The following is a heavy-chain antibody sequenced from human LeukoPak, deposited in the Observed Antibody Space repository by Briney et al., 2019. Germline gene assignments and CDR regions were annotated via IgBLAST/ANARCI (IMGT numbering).Heavy chain of an antibody. CDR1: GGSFSGYY. V-gene: IGHV4-34*01. Sequence: SETLSLTCAVYGGSFSGYYWSWIGQPPGKGLEWIGEINHSGSTNYNPSLKSRVTISVDTSKNQFSLKLSSVTAADTAVYYCARATATYYYDSSGYPSWGQGTLLTVSS. CDR2: INHSGST. J-gene: IGHJ5*02. CDR3: ARATATYYYDSSGYPS. D-gene: IGHD3-22*01.